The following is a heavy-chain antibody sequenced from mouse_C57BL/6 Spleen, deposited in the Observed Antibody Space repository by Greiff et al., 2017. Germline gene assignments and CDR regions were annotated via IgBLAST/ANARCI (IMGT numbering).Heavy chain of an antibody. CDR3: TVGNYYDYFAY. V-gene: IGHV1-15*01. J-gene: IGHJ3*01. CDR1: GYTFTDYE. Sequence: VQLQQSGAELVRPGASVTLSCKASGYTFTDYEMHWVKQTPVHGLEWIGAIDPETGGTAYNQKFKGKAILTADKSSSTAYMELRSLTSEDSAVYYCTVGNYYDYFAYWGQGTLVTVSA. D-gene: IGHD2-4*01. CDR2: IDPETGGT.